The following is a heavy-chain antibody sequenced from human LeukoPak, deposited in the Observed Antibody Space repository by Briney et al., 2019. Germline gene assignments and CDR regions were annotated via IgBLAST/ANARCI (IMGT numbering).Heavy chain of an antibody. CDR2: IKTDGSQI. D-gene: IGHD3-22*01. J-gene: IGHJ4*02. V-gene: IGHV3-7*03. Sequence: PGGSLRLSCVASGFTFSSYWMTWVRQAPGKGLEWVANIKTDGSQIYYVDSVKGRFTISRDNAKNSLYLQLNSLRAEDTAVYYCAKDPTDFDSSGQTYFDYWGQGTLVTVSS. CDR3: AKDPTDFDSSGQTYFDY. CDR1: GFTFSSYW.